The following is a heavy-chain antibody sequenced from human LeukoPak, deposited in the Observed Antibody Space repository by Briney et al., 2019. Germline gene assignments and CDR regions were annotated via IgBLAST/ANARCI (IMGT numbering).Heavy chain of an antibody. CDR3: SKAERNYKTLIDY. D-gene: IGHD5-24*01. CDR1: GFTFRICA. V-gene: IGHV3-23*01. J-gene: IGHJ4*02. CDR2: ISGSGGST. Sequence: GGSLRLSCAASGFTFRICAMNWVRQAPGKGVEWVSGISGSGGSTYYADSVKGGFTISRDSSKNTVYLQMNSLREEDTAVYCCSKAERNYKTLIDYWGQGTLVTVSS.